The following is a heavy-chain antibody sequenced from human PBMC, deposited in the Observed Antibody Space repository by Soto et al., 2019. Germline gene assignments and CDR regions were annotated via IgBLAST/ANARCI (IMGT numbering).Heavy chain of an antibody. J-gene: IGHJ5*02. D-gene: IGHD3-3*01. CDR1: GGSFSGYY. CDR3: ARDPGIFGVSETWFDP. V-gene: IGHV4-59*01. Sequence: SGTLSLTCAVYGGSFSGYYWSWIRQPPGKGLEWIGYIYYSGSTNYNPSLKSRVTISVDTSKNQFSLKLSSVTAADTAVYYCARDPGIFGVSETWFDPWGQGTLVTVSS. CDR2: IYYSGST.